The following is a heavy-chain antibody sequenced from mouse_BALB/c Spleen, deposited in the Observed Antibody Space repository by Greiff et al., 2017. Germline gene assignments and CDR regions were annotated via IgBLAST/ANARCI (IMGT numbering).Heavy chain of an antibody. J-gene: IGHJ1*01. CDR2: ISSGGSYT. V-gene: IGHV5-9-3*01. D-gene: IGHD1-2*01. CDR1: GFTFSSYA. CDR3: ARHSLIRSYWYFDV. Sequence: EVMLVESGGGLVTPGGSLKLSCAASGFTFSSYAMSWVRQTPEKRLEWVATISSGGSYTYYPDSVKGRFTISRDNAKNTLYLQMSSLRSEATAMYYCARHSLIRSYWYFDVWGAGTTVTVSS.